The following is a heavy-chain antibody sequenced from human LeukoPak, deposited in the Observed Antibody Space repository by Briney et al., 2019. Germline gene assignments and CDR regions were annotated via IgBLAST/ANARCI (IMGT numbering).Heavy chain of an antibody. Sequence: PSETLSLTCTVSGGSISTYYWSWIRQPPGKGLEWIGYIFYSGSTNYNPSLKSRVTISVDTSKNQFSLKLSSVTAADTAVYYCARDSSDSSGYNAFDIWGQGTMVTVSS. CDR3: ARDSSDSSGYNAFDI. CDR1: GGSISTYY. CDR2: IFYSGST. J-gene: IGHJ3*02. D-gene: IGHD3-22*01. V-gene: IGHV4-59*01.